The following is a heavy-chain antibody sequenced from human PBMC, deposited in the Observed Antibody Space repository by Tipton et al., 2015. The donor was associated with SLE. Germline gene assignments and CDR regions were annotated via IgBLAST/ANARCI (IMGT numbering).Heavy chain of an antibody. CDR1: GGSISSYY. Sequence: TLSLTCTVSGGSISSYYWSWIRQPPGKGLEWIGYIYYSGSTNYNPSLKSRVTISVDKFKNQFSLKLSSVTAADTAVYYCARLGYCSGGSCCFDYWGQGTLVTVSS. V-gene: IGHV4-59*12. J-gene: IGHJ4*02. CDR2: IYYSGST. CDR3: ARLGYCSGGSCCFDY. D-gene: IGHD2-15*01.